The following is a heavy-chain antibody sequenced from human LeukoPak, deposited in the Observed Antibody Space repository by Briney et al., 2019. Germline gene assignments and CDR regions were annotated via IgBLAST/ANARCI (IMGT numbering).Heavy chain of an antibody. CDR3: ARVLYSGWYFDY. J-gene: IGHJ4*02. D-gene: IGHD6-19*01. CDR1: GFTFSSYA. V-gene: IGHV3-23*01. CDR2: ISSSGGST. Sequence: GGSLRLSCSASGFTFSSYAMSWVRQAPGKGLEWVSAISSSGGSTYYADSVKGRFTISRDNSKNTLYLQMNSLRAEDTAVYYCARVLYSGWYFDYWGQGTLVTVSS.